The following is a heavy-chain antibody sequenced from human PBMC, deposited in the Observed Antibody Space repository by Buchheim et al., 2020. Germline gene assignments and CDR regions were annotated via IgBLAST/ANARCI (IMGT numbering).Heavy chain of an antibody. V-gene: IGHV1-69*02. CDR2: IIPILGIA. CDR3: ARVLGDNWNYACYYYGMDV. J-gene: IGHJ6*02. Sequence: QVQLVQSGAEVKKPGSSVKVSCKASGGTFSSYTISWVRQAPGQGLEWMGRIIPILGIANYAQKFQGRVTITADKSTSTAYMELSNLRSEDTDVYYCARVLGDNWNYACYYYGMDVWGQGTT. D-gene: IGHD1-7*01. CDR1: GGTFSSYT.